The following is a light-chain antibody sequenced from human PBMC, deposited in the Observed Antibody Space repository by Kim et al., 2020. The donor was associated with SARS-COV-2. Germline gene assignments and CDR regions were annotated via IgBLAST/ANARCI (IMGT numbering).Light chain of an antibody. CDR1: QGISSY. J-gene: IGKJ1*01. Sequence: DVQLTQSPSFLSASLGDRVSITCRASQGISSYLAWYQQEPGKAPKFLIYAASTLQSGVPSRFSGSGSGTEFTLTISSLQPEDFATYYCQQINSYPRTFGQGTKVEIK. CDR2: AAS. CDR3: QQINSYPRT. V-gene: IGKV1-9*01.